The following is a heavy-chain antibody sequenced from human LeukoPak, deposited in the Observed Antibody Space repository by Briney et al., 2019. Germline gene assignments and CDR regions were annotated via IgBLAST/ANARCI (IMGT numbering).Heavy chain of an antibody. CDR3: ARDLADTAMDYYYYGMDV. D-gene: IGHD5-18*01. CDR1: GYTFTGYY. CDR2: INPNGGGT. Sequence: ASVKVSCKASGYTFTGYYMHWVRQAPGQGLEWMGWINPNGGGTNYAQKFRGRVTMTRDTSISTAYMELSRLRSDDTAVYYCARDLADTAMDYYYYGMDVWGQGTTVTVSS. V-gene: IGHV1-2*02. J-gene: IGHJ6*02.